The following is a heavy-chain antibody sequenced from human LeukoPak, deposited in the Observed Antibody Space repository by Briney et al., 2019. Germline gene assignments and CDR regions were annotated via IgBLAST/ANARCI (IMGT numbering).Heavy chain of an antibody. CDR3: ARDASAYYSRWFVY. J-gene: IGHJ4*02. CDR1: GYTFNSYG. CDR2: ISAYNGNT. Sequence: ASVMIFRKASGYTFNSYGICWVRQAPGHGLEWMGWISAYNGNTNYAQKLQGRVTMTTDTSTSTAYMELRSLRSDDTAVYYCARDASAYYSRWFVYCGLVTLVTVSS. D-gene: IGHD3-3*01. V-gene: IGHV1-18*01.